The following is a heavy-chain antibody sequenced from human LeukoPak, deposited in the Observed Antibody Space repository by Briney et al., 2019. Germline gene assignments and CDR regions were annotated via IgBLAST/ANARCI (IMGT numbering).Heavy chain of an antibody. Sequence: PSETLSLTCAVYGGSFSGYYWSWFRQPPGKGLEWIGEINHSGSTNYNPSLKSRVTISVDTSKNQFSLKLSSVTAADTAVYYCAMGRRWLGIVDYWGQGTLVTVSS. CDR3: AMGRRWLGIVDY. V-gene: IGHV4-34*01. CDR1: GGSFSGYY. CDR2: INHSGST. D-gene: IGHD5-24*01. J-gene: IGHJ4*02.